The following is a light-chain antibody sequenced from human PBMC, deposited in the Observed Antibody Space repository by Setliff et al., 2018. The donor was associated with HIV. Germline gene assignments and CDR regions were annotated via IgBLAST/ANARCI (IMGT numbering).Light chain of an antibody. CDR3: QVWDSSSDHPYV. CDR1: NIGSKS. V-gene: IGLV3-21*04. Sequence: SYELTQPPSVSVAPGKTARITCGGNNIGSKSVHWYQQKPGQAPVLVISYDSDRPSGIPERFSGSNSGNTATLTISRVEAGDEADYYCQVWDSSSDHPYVFGRGTKVTVL. CDR2: YDS. J-gene: IGLJ1*01.